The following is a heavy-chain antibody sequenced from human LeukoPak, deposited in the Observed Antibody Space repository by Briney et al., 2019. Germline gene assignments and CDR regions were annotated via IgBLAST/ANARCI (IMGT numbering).Heavy chain of an antibody. V-gene: IGHV1-24*01. CDR3: ATTPLFMTTVTDVSPYYFDY. Sequence: ASVKVSCKVSGYTLTELSMHWVRQAPGKGLEWMGGFDPEDGETIYAQKFQGRVTMTEDTSTDTAYMELSSLRSEDTAVYYCATTPLFMTTVTDVSPYYFDYWGQGTLVTVSS. D-gene: IGHD4-17*01. CDR1: GYTLTELS. CDR2: FDPEDGET. J-gene: IGHJ4*02.